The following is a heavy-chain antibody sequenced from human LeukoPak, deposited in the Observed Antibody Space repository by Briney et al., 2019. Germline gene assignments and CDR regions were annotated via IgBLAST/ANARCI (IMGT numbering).Heavy chain of an antibody. D-gene: IGHD6-19*01. J-gene: IGHJ4*02. Sequence: GGSLRLSCEASGFTFRNYVIHWVRQAPGKGLEWVALISYDGNNKYSGDSVRGRFTISRDNSKNTLYLQMNSLRAEDTAIYYCATVLVGSSGWLFEYWGLGTLVSVSS. CDR2: ISYDGNNK. V-gene: IGHV3-30*04. CDR3: ATVLVGSSGWLFEY. CDR1: GFTFRNYV.